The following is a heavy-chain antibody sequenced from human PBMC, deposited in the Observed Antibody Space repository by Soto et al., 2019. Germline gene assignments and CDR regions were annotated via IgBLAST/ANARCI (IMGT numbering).Heavy chain of an antibody. CDR3: ARESDDWNYVFDY. CDR2: ISYDGSNK. D-gene: IGHD1-7*01. CDR1: GFTFSSYA. J-gene: IGHJ4*02. Sequence: PGGSLRLSCAASGFTFSSYAMHWVRQAPGKGLEWVAVISYDGSNKYYADSVKGRFTISRDNSKNTLYLQMNSLRAEDTAVYYCARESDDWNYVFDYWGQGTLVTVSS. V-gene: IGHV3-30-3*01.